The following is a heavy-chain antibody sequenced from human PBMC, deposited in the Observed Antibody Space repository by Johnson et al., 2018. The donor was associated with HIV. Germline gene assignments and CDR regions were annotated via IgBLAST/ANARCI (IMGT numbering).Heavy chain of an antibody. Sequence: VQLVESGGGLVQPGRSLRLSCTASGFTFADYVMTWVRQAPGKGLEWVGFIRSNAYGGTTEYAGSVTGRFTISRDDSKSIGYLQRNSLKTEDTAVYYCTRVPYYDSSGYYLRAFDIWGQGTMVTVSS. J-gene: IGHJ3*02. V-gene: IGHV3-49*04. D-gene: IGHD3-22*01. CDR1: GFTFADYV. CDR2: IRSNAYGGTT. CDR3: TRVPYYDSSGYYLRAFDI.